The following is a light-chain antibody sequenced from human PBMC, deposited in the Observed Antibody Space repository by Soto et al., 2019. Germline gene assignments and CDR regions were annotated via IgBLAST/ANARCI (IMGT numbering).Light chain of an antibody. V-gene: IGKV3-15*01. CDR1: KSVNNN. CDR2: GAS. J-gene: IGKJ4*01. Sequence: EIVMTQSPATLSVSPGERAILSCRASKSVNNNLAWYQQKPGQAPRLLIYGASTRATGIPARFRGSGSGTEFTLSISSLQSEDFAIYYCQQYNNWPPLTFGGGTKVEIK. CDR3: QQYNNWPPLT.